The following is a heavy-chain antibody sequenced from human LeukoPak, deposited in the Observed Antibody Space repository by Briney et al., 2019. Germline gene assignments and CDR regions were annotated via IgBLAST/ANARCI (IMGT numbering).Heavy chain of an antibody. CDR3: ASGPYYDFWSGYYIDY. CDR2: ISSSSSYI. D-gene: IGHD3-3*01. J-gene: IGHJ4*02. CDR1: GFTFSSYS. Sequence: GGSLRLSCAASGFTFSSYSMNWVRQAPGKGLEWVSSISSSSSYIYYADSVKGRFTISRDNAKNSLYLQMNSLRAEDTAVYYCASGPYYDFWSGYYIDYWGQGTLVTVSS. V-gene: IGHV3-21*01.